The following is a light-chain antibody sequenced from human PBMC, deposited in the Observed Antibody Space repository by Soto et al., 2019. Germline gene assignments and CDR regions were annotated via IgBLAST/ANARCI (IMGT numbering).Light chain of an antibody. CDR1: QGISSA. CDR2: DVF. CDR3: QQLETYPLT. J-gene: IGKJ5*01. Sequence: AIQVTQSPSSLSASVGDTVTITCRASQGISSAFAWYQQKPGKVPRLLIYDVFNLQSGVPSRFSGSGSGTDFTLTISRPQPEDFATYYCQQLETYPLTFGQGTRLEVK. V-gene: IGKV1-13*02.